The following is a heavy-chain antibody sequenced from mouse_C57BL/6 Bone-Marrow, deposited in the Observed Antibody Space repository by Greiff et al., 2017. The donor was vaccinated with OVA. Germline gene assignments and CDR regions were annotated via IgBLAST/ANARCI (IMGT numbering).Heavy chain of an antibody. J-gene: IGHJ2*01. V-gene: IGHV14-2*01. D-gene: IGHD1-1*01. CDR1: GFNIKDYY. CDR3: ARGVVASSHYFDY. Sequence: EVMLVESGAELVKPGASVKLSCTASGFNIKDYYMHWVKQRTEQGLEWIGRIDPEDGETKYAPKFQGKATITADTSSNTAYLQLSSLTSEDTAVYYCARGVVASSHYFDYWGQGTTLTVSS. CDR2: IDPEDGET.